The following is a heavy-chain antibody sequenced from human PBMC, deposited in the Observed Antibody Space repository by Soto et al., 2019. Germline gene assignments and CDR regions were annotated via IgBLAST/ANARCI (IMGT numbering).Heavy chain of an antibody. CDR3: ARERGIVPSPKDYHYYGMDV. CDR1: GFTFSSYG. Sequence: QVQLVESGGGVVQPGRSLRLSCAASGFTFSSYGVHWVRQAPDKGLEWVAVIWYDGSNKYYADSVKGRVTISRDNSKNTLYLQMNSLRAEDTAVYYCARERGIVPSPKDYHYYGMDVWGQGTTVTVSS. D-gene: IGHD1-26*01. V-gene: IGHV3-33*01. J-gene: IGHJ6*02. CDR2: IWYDGSNK.